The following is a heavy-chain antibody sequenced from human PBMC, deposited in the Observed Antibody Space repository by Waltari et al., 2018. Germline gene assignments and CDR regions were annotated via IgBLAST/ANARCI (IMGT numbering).Heavy chain of an antibody. CDR3: ATYIGASIGTAAFDV. Sequence: QLQLQESGPGLVKPSDTLSLTCSVSGGSITTNRHHWGWIRQPPGQGLEWIGTISYNGATYTSPSLESRLTMSRDTSKNQLSLTLGSVTAADTSVYFCATYIGASIGTAAFDVWGQGTMVTVSS. CDR1: GGSITTNRHH. D-gene: IGHD5-12*01. V-gene: IGHV4-39*01. J-gene: IGHJ3*01. CDR2: ISYNGAT.